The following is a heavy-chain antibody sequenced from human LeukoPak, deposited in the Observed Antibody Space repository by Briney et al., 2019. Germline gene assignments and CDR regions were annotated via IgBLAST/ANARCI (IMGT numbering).Heavy chain of an antibody. D-gene: IGHD5-12*01. CDR3: ARSDIVATGHYFDY. J-gene: IGHJ4*02. Sequence: SVKVSCKASGGTFSSYAISWVRQAPGQGLEWMGGIIPIFGTANYAQKFQGRVTIAADKSTSTAYMELSSLRSEDTAVYYCARSDIVATGHYFDYWGQGTLVTVSS. CDR2: IIPIFGTA. CDR1: GGTFSSYA. V-gene: IGHV1-69*06.